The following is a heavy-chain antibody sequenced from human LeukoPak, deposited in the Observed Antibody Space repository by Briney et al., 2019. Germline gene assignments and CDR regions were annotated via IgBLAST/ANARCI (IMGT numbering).Heavy chain of an antibody. Sequence: GESLKISCKGSGYSFTSYWIGWVRQMPGKGLEWMGIIYPGDSDTRCSPSFQGQVTISADKSISTAYLQWSSLKASDTAMYYCARHSDGKGLPDYYYGMDVWGQGTTVTVSS. CDR1: GYSFTSYW. CDR3: ARHSDGKGLPDYYYGMDV. CDR2: IYPGDSDT. D-gene: IGHD2-15*01. V-gene: IGHV5-51*01. J-gene: IGHJ6*02.